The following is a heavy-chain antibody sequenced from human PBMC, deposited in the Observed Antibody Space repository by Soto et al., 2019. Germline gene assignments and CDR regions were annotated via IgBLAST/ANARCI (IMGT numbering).Heavy chain of an antibody. D-gene: IGHD3-10*01. Sequence: QVQLVESGGGVVQPGRSLRLSCAASGFTFSSYAMHWVRQAPGKGLEWVAVISYDGSNKYYADSVKGRFTISRDNSKNTLYRQMNSLRAEDTAVYYCARGVVLWFGELKPLTRGRFDYWGQGTLVTVSS. J-gene: IGHJ4*02. CDR3: ARGVVLWFGELKPLTRGRFDY. CDR2: ISYDGSNK. CDR1: GFTFSSYA. V-gene: IGHV3-30-3*01.